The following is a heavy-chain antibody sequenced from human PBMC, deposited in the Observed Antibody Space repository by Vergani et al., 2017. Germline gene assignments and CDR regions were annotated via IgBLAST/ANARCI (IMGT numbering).Heavy chain of an antibody. CDR1: FDSIRNLY. V-gene: IGHV4-59*11. J-gene: IGHJ4*02. CDR2: IHYSENT. CDR3: ASDTHSGQRADC. Sequence: QVPLQESGPGLVKSSETLSLTCSVSFDSIRNLYCNWIRQPPGKGLEWIGSIHYSENTNYNPSLKTRVTISVDTSKNQFSLTLTSVTAADAAVYYCASDTHSGQRADCWGQGILVTVTS. D-gene: IGHD6-19*01.